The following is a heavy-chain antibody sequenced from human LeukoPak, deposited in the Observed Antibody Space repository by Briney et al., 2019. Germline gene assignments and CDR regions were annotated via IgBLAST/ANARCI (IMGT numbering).Heavy chain of an antibody. CDR2: IIVIFGIT. CDR3: ARDLPTYCSSPSCFNGMDV. D-gene: IGHD2-2*01. CDR1: GGTFNSYA. Sequence: GASVKVSCKASGGTFNSYAVSWVRQAPGQGLEWMGGIIVIFGITNYAQRFQGRVTISADKSTSTAYMELSSLRSEDTAVYYCARDLPTYCSSPSCFNGMDVWGQGTTVTVSS. V-gene: IGHV1-69*10. J-gene: IGHJ6*02.